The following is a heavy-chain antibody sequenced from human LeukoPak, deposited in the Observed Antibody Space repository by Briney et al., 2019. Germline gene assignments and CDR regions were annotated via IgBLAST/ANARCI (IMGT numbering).Heavy chain of an antibody. CDR2: ISAYNGNT. CDR3: ARDPRSRIAAGAGFVDY. Sequence: ASVKVSCKASGYTFTSYGISWVRQAPGQGLEWMGWISAYNGNTNYAQKLQGRVTMTTDTSTSTAYMELRSLRSDDTAVYYSARDPRSRIAAGAGFVDYWGQGTLVTVSS. CDR1: GYTFTSYG. D-gene: IGHD6-13*01. V-gene: IGHV1-18*01. J-gene: IGHJ4*02.